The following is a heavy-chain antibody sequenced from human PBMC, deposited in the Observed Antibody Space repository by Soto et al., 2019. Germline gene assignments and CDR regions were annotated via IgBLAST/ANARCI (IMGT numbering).Heavy chain of an antibody. J-gene: IGHJ4*02. Sequence: ASVNVSCKASGYRFSDNGISWVRQAPGQGLEWMGWISADNGNGNYAQKFQGRVTMTTDTSTSTAYMEMRSLRSDGTAVYYCARDSSGSSAYSYWGQGTLVTVSS. D-gene: IGHD3-22*01. CDR1: GYRFSDNG. CDR3: ARDSSGSSAYSY. V-gene: IGHV1-18*04. CDR2: ISADNGNG.